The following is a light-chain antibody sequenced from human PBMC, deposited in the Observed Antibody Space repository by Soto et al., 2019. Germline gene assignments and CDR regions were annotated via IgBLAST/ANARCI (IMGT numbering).Light chain of an antibody. J-gene: IGKJ4*01. V-gene: IGKV3-15*01. CDR1: QSVSSK. CDR2: GAS. Sequence: EIVMAQSPATLSVSPGERATLSCRASQSVSSKVAWYQQKVGQAPRLLIYGASTRATGVPARFSGSGSGTEFTLTISSLQSEDFEVYFCQQYDKWPLTFGRGAKVEIK. CDR3: QQYDKWPLT.